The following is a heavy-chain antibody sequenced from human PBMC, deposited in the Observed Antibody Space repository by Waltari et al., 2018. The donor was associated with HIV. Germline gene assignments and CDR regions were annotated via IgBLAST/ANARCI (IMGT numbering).Heavy chain of an antibody. V-gene: IGHV3-21*02. CDR2: ISSSSIHI. CDR1: GFTFTSYS. D-gene: IGHD1-7*01. J-gene: IGHJ4*01. CDR3: ARDSPRLSGTSRFDY. Sequence: EVRLVESGGGLVKPGGSLRLSCEASGFTFTSYSMNWVRQAPGKGLECVSFISSSSIHIYYTDSLKGRFTISRDNAKNSLYLQMNSLRADDTAIYYCARDSPRLSGTSRFDYWGRVTLVTVSS.